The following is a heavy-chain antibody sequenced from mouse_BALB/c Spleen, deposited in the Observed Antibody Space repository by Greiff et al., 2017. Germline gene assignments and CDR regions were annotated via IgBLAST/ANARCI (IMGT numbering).Heavy chain of an antibody. CDR2: ISDGGSYT. J-gene: IGHJ1*01. CDR1: GFTFSSYA. Sequence: EVMLVESGGGLVKPGGSLKLSCAASGFTFSSYAMSWVRQTPEKRLEWVATISDGGSYTYYPDSVKGRFTISRDNAKNNLYLQMSSLKSEDTAMYYCARGVYGSSYWYFDVWGAGTTVTVSS. D-gene: IGHD1-1*01. CDR3: ARGVYGSSYWYFDV. V-gene: IGHV5-6*03.